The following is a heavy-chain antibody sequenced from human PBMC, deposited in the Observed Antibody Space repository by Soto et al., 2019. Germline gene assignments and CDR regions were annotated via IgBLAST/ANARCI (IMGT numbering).Heavy chain of an antibody. CDR2: IYYRSKWYN. J-gene: IGHJ6*02. CDR3: ARSPRDIVVVVAGYYGMDV. V-gene: IGHV6-1*01. CDR1: GDSVSSNSAA. Sequence: QTLSLTCAISGDSVSSNSAAWNWIRQSPSRGLEWLGRIYYRSKWYNDYAVSVKSRITINPDTSKNQFSLQLNSVTPEDTAVYYCARSPRDIVVVVAGYYGMDVWGQGTTVTVSS. D-gene: IGHD2-15*01.